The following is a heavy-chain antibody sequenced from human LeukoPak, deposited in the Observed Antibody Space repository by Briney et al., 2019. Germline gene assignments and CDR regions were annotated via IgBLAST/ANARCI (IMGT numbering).Heavy chain of an antibody. Sequence: SETLSLTCAVYGGSFSGYYWSWIRQPPGKGLEWIGEINHSGSTNYNPSLKSRVTISVDTSKNQFSLKLSSVTAADTAVYYCAGGPPEYYYYYMDVWGKGTTVNVSS. CDR2: INHSGST. J-gene: IGHJ6*03. V-gene: IGHV4-34*01. CDR3: AGGPPEYYYYYMDV. CDR1: GGSFSGYY.